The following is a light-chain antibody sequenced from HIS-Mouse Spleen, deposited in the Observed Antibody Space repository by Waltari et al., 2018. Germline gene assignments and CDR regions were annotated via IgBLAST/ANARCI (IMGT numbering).Light chain of an antibody. CDR2: DVS. J-gene: IGLJ3*02. Sequence: QSALTQPASVSGSPGQSITISCTGTSSDVGGYNYVSWYQQHPGKAPKLMIYDVSKRPSGVSNRFSGSKSGNTASLTISGLQAEDEADYYCSSYTSSSTLMCGGGTKLTVL. V-gene: IGLV2-14*03. CDR1: SSDVGGYNY. CDR3: SSYTSSSTLM.